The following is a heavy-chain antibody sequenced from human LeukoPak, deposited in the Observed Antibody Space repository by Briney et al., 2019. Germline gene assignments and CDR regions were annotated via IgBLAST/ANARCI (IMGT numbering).Heavy chain of an antibody. V-gene: IGHV3-23*01. D-gene: IGHD6-19*01. CDR1: GFTFSSYG. CDR3: AKDRDSRGGGFDP. Sequence: GGSLRLSCAASGFTFSSYGMSWVRQAPGKGLEWVSGISGSGGSTYYADSVKGRFTISRDNSKNTLYLQMSSLRAEDTAVYSCAKDRDSRGGGFDPWGQGTLVTVSS. J-gene: IGHJ5*02. CDR2: ISGSGGST.